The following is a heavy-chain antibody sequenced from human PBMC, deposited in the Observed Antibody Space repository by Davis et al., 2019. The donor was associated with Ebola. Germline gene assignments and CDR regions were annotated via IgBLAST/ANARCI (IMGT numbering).Heavy chain of an antibody. CDR3: AKARSSWTPFDY. CDR2: IYSGGST. V-gene: IGHV3-53*01. D-gene: IGHD6-13*01. CDR1: GFTVSSNY. Sequence: GGSLRLSCAASGFTVSSNYMSWVRQAPGKGLEWVSVIYSGGSTYYADSVKGRFTISRDNSKNTLYLQMNSLRVDDTAVYYCAKARSSWTPFDYWGQGTLVTVSS. J-gene: IGHJ4*02.